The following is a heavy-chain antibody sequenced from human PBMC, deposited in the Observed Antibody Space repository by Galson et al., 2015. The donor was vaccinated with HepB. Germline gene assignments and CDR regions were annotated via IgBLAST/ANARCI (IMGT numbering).Heavy chain of an antibody. V-gene: IGHV3-23*01. Sequence: SLRLSCAASGFTLSSYAMTWVRQAPGKGLEWVSSISGSGGYTYYADSVKGRFTISRDNSKKTLYLQMNSLRAEDTAVCYCAKNSSGWYEVYYYYGMDVWGQGTTVTVSS. D-gene: IGHD6-19*01. CDR2: ISGSGGYT. J-gene: IGHJ6*02. CDR3: AKNSSGWYEVYYYYGMDV. CDR1: GFTLSSYA.